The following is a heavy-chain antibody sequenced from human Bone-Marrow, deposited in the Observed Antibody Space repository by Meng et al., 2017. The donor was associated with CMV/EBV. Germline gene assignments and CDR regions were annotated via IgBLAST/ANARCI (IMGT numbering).Heavy chain of an antibody. V-gene: IGHV4-59*01. D-gene: IGHD6-6*01. J-gene: IGHJ4*02. CDR1: GGSISSYY. Sequence: SETLSLTCTVSGGSISSYYWSWIRQPPGKGLEWIGYIYYSGSTNYNPSLKSRVTISVDTSKNQFSLKLSSVTAADTAVYYCTRSPRSSSSPFDYWGQGTLVTASS. CDR3: TRSPRSSSSPFDY. CDR2: IYYSGST.